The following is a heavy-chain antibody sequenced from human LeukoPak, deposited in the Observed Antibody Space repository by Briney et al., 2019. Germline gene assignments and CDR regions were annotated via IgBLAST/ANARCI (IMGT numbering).Heavy chain of an antibody. CDR3: VKGNWLDN. J-gene: IGHJ4*02. CDR1: SFIFQTYD. D-gene: IGHD1-1*01. CDR2: ISISGDDT. Sequence: GGSLRLSCTVSSFIFQTYDMTWVRQAPGKGLAWVSGISISGDDTYYADSVKGRFTVSRDNSKNTLYLQMNSLRVDDTALYYCVKGNWLDNWGQGALVTVAS. V-gene: IGHV3-23*01.